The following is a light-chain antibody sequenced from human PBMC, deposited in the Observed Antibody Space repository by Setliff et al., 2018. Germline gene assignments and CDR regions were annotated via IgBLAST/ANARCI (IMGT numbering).Light chain of an antibody. CDR2: EDS. CDR1: ALPKQY. CDR3: SSHTTSSTWV. J-gene: IGLJ3*02. V-gene: IGLV3-25*03. Sequence: SYELTQPPSVSVSPGQTARITCSGDALPKQYAYWYQQKAGQAPVLVICEDSERPSGIPERFSGSSSGTTVTLTISGVQAEDEADYYCSSHTTSSTWVFGGGTKVTVL.